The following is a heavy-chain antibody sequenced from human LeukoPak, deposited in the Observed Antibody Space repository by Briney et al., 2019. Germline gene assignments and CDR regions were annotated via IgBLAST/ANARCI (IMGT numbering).Heavy chain of an antibody. D-gene: IGHD3-22*01. CDR1: GFTLSDYY. CDR2: ISSSSSYT. J-gene: IGHJ4*02. Sequence: GGSLRLSCAASGFTLSDYYMSWIRQAPGKGLEWVSYISSSSSYTNYADSVKGRFTISRDNAKNSLYLQMNSLRAEDTAVYYCAKKGHDSSGVDYWGQGTLVTVSS. CDR3: AKKGHDSSGVDY. V-gene: IGHV3-11*06.